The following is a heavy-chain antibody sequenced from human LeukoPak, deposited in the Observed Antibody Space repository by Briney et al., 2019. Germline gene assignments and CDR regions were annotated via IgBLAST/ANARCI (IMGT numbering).Heavy chain of an antibody. V-gene: IGHV3-48*03. CDR3: ARDSIAVASDFDY. D-gene: IGHD6-19*01. J-gene: IGHJ4*02. Sequence: GGSLRLSCAASGFTFSSYEMNWVRQAPGKGLEWVSYISSSGSTIYYADSVKGRFTISRDNAKNSLYLQMSSLRAEDTAVYYCARDSIAVASDFDYWGQGTLVTVSS. CDR1: GFTFSSYE. CDR2: ISSSGSTI.